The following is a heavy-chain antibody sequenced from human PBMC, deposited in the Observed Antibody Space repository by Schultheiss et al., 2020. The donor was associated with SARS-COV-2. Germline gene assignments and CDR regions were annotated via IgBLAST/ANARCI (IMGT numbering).Heavy chain of an antibody. CDR3: ARAPGGEGNWFDP. V-gene: IGHV4-34*01. CDR2: INHSGST. J-gene: IGHJ5*02. D-gene: IGHD3-16*01. Sequence: SETLSLTCAVYGGSFSGYYWSWIRQPPGKGLEWIGEINHSGSTNYNPSLKSRVTISVDTSKNQFSLKLSSVTAADTAVYYCARAPGGEGNWFDPWGQGNLVTVSS. CDR1: GGSFSGYY.